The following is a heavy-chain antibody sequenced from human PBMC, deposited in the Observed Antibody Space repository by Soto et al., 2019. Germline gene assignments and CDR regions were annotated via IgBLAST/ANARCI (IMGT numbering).Heavy chain of an antibody. CDR1: GYTFTSYG. Sequence: ASVKVSCKASGYTFTSYGISWVRQAPGQGLEWMGWISAYNGNTNYAQKFQGRVTITTDESTSTAYMELSSLRSEDTAVYYCARDYGIAARPDYYYGMDVWGQGTTVTVSS. J-gene: IGHJ6*02. V-gene: IGHV1-18*01. D-gene: IGHD6-6*01. CDR2: ISAYNGNT. CDR3: ARDYGIAARPDYYYGMDV.